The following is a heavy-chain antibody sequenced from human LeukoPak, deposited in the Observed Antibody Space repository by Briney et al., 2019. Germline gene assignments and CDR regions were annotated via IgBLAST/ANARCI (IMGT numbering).Heavy chain of an antibody. CDR3: EHGSMYQLDY. V-gene: IGHV3-23*01. CDR2: IIGGAGGT. CDR1: GFSFSSHG. J-gene: IGHJ4*02. D-gene: IGHD2-2*01. Sequence: GGSLRLSCAASGFSFSSHGMSWVRQAPGKGLEWVSGIIGGAGGTYYADSVKGRFTISRDNAKNTLYLQMNSLGAEDTAVYYCEHGSMYQLDYWGQGTLVTVSS.